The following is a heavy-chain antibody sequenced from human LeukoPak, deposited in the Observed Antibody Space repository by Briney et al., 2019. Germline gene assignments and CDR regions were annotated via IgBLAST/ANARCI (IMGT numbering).Heavy chain of an antibody. J-gene: IGHJ4*02. CDR3: AREIVGASGDY. CDR1: GYTFTGYY. D-gene: IGHD1-26*01. V-gene: IGHV1-2*02. Sequence: GASVTVSCKASGYTFTGYYMHWVRQARGQGGEGMGWINPNSGGTNYAQKFQGRVTMTRDTSISTAYMELSRLRSDDTAVYYCAREIVGASGDYWGQGTLVTVSS. CDR2: INPNSGGT.